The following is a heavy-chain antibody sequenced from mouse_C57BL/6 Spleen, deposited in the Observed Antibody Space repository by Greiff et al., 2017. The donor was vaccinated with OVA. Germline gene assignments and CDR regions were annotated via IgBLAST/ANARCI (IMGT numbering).Heavy chain of an antibody. CDR3: ARGRTGTEDY. V-gene: IGHV1-69*01. CDR1: GYTFTSYW. CDR2: IDPSDSYT. Sequence: QVQLQQSGAELVMPGASVKLSCKASGYTFTSYWMHWVKQRPGQGLEWIGEIDPSDSYTNYNQKFKGKSTLTVDKSSSTAYMQLSSLTSEDSAVYYCARGRTGTEDYWGQGTTLTVSS. D-gene: IGHD4-1*01. J-gene: IGHJ2*01.